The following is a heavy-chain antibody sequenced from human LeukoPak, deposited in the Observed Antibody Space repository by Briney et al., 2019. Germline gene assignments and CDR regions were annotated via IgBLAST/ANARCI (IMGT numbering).Heavy chain of an antibody. J-gene: IGHJ3*02. CDR3: ARDKYYYDTSGAFDI. Sequence: RSLRLSCAASGFTFSSYAMHWVRQAPGKGLEWVAVISYDGSNKYYADSVKGRFTISRDNSKNTLYLQMNSLRAEDTAVYYCARDKYYYDTSGAFDIWGQGTMVTVSS. V-gene: IGHV3-30-3*01. CDR1: GFTFSSYA. D-gene: IGHD3-22*01. CDR2: ISYDGSNK.